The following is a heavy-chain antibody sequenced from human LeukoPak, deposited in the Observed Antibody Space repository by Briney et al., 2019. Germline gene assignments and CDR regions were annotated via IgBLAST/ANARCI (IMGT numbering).Heavy chain of an antibody. Sequence: LSLTCTVSGGSISSYYWSWIRQPPGKGLEWVSYISSSGSTIYYADSVKGRFTISRDNAKNSLYLQMNSLRAEDTAVYYCARVIAAAGTSYDAFDIWGQGTMVTVSS. V-gene: IGHV3-11*04. CDR2: ISSSGSTI. CDR3: ARVIAAAGTSYDAFDI. J-gene: IGHJ3*02. CDR1: GGSISSYY. D-gene: IGHD6-13*01.